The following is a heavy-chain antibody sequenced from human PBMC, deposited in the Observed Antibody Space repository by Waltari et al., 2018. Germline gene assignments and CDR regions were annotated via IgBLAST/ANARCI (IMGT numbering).Heavy chain of an antibody. V-gene: IGHV1-69*08. CDR2: IIPIFGTA. CDR3: ARGYYDILTGYYPYYFDY. Sequence: QVQLVQSGAEVKKPGSSVKVFCKASGDTFSSYAISWVRQVPGQGLEWMGRIIPIFGTANSAQKFQGRVTITADKSTSTAYMELSSLRSEDTAVYYCARGYYDILTGYYPYYFDYWGQGTLVTVSS. J-gene: IGHJ4*02. D-gene: IGHD3-9*01. CDR1: GDTFSSYA.